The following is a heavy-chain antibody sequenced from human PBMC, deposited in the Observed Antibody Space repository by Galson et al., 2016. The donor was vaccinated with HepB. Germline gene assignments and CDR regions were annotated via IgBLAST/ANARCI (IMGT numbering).Heavy chain of an antibody. J-gene: IGHJ3*02. Sequence: SLRLSCAASGFTFSGSAIHWVRQASGKGLEWVGRIRSKANSYATAYGASVKGRFTISRDDSENTAYLQMNSLKAEDTAVYYCTTGEAIVGAAYMRDAFDIWGPGTMVTVSS. CDR2: IRSKANSYAT. CDR3: TTGEAIVGAAYMRDAFDI. V-gene: IGHV3-73*01. D-gene: IGHD2-15*01. CDR1: GFTFSGSA.